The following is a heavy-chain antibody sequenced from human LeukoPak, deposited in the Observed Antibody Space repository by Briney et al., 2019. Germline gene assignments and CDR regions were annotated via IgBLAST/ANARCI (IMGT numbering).Heavy chain of an antibody. V-gene: IGHV4-30-2*01. J-gene: IGHJ6*02. CDR1: GGSISSGGYY. D-gene: IGHD3-10*01. Sequence: SQTLSLTCTVSGGSISSGGYYWSWIRQPPGKGLEWIGEINHSGSTNYNPSLKSRVTISVDTSKNQFSLKVSSVTAADTAVYYCARGPRLWLGENYYYYGMDVWGQGTTVTVSS. CDR2: INHSGST. CDR3: ARGPRLWLGENYYYYGMDV.